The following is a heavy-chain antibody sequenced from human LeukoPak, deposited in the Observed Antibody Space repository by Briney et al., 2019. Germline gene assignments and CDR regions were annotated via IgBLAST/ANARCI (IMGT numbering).Heavy chain of an antibody. CDR2: VNLQGST. CDR3: AREGGPYRPLDY. V-gene: IGHV4-4*02. CDR1: GGSITNTNY. J-gene: IGHJ4*02. Sequence: KPSETLSLTCGVSGGSITNTNYWTWVRPPPGKGLEWIGEVNLQGSTNYNPSLMSRVAISVDKSENHISLQLTSVTAADTAVYYCAREGGPYRPLDYSGQGTLVTVSS.